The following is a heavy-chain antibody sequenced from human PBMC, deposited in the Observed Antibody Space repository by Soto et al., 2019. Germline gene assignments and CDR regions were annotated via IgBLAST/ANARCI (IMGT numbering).Heavy chain of an antibody. Sequence: PGESLKISCKGSGYSFTSYWIGWVRQMPGKGLEWMGIIYPGDSDTRYSPSFQGQVTISADKSISTAYLQWSSLKASDTAMYYCARQYASGANGSGSYYRGSPGPSYYYYGMDVWSQGTTVTVSS. V-gene: IGHV5-51*01. CDR3: ARQYASGANGSGSYYRGSPGPSYYYYGMDV. CDR1: GYSFTSYW. J-gene: IGHJ6*02. CDR2: IYPGDSDT. D-gene: IGHD3-10*01.